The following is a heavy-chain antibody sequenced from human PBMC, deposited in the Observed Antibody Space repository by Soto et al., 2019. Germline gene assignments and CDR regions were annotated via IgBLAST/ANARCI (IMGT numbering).Heavy chain of an antibody. D-gene: IGHD2-21*02. CDR2: ISGRSSTI. CDR3: AREKYGDSTMDV. CDR1: GFIFSDYY. V-gene: IGHV3-11*01. Sequence: RRLSCAASGFIFSDYYMGWIRQAPGKGLEWISYISGRSSTIDYADSVQGRFTISRDNTKNSLYLQMNSLTVEDTAVYYCAREKYGDSTMDVWGQGTTVTVSS. J-gene: IGHJ6*02.